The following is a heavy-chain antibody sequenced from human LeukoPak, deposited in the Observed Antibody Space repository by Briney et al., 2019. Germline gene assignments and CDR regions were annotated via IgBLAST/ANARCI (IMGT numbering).Heavy chain of an antibody. J-gene: IGHJ6*03. Sequence: GGSLRLSCAASGFSFSNYAMSWVRQAPGKGLEWVSAISGSGDSTYYADSEKGRFTISRDNSRNTLFLQMNSLRAEDTAVYYCARDVVYCSGGSCYSGYYMDVWGKGTTVTVSS. D-gene: IGHD2-15*01. CDR3: ARDVVYCSGGSCYSGYYMDV. CDR1: GFSFSNYA. V-gene: IGHV3-23*01. CDR2: ISGSGDST.